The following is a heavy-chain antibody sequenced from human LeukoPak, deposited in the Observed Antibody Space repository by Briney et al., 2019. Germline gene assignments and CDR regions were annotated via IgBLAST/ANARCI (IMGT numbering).Heavy chain of an antibody. CDR2: IKQDGSEK. CDR3: ARDYYSSGWYGDY. V-gene: IGHV3-7*04. J-gene: IGHJ4*02. Sequence: GGSLRLSCAASGFTFGIYWMSWVRQAPGKGLEWVANIKQDGSEKFYVDSVKGRFTLSRDNAKNSLFLQVNSLRAEDTAVYYCARDYYSSGWYGDYWGQGTLVTVSS. D-gene: IGHD6-19*01. CDR1: GFTFGIYW.